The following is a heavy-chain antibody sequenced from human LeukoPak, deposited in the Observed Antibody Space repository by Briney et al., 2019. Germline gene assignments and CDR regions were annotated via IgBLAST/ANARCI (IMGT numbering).Heavy chain of an antibody. D-gene: IGHD2-21*02. CDR3: TRGNRDFDS. V-gene: IGHV6-1*01. CDR1: GDSVSTNSAA. J-gene: IGHJ5*01. CDR2: TYYRSKWYH. Sequence: SQTLSVTCAISGDSVSTNSAAWNWIRQSPSRGLEWLGRTYYRSKWYHDYAPSVQSRITINPHTSKHQFSLHLDSVTPEDTAVYYCTRGNRDFDSWGQGTLVTVSS.